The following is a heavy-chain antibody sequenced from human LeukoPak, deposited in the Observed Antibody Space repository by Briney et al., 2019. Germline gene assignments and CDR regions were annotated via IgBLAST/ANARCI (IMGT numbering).Heavy chain of an antibody. V-gene: IGHV4-34*01. CDR2: INHSGNT. D-gene: IGHD1-7*01. J-gene: IGHJ6*03. Sequence: SETLSLTCADPGGSFSGYYWSSIRQSPVKGLEWIGEINHSGNTNYNPSLRSRVSILVDTSKNQFSLRLSSVTAADTAVYYCARVRLELLEYYYYMVVWDKGATVTVSS. CDR3: ARVRLELLEYYYYMVV. CDR1: GGSFSGYY.